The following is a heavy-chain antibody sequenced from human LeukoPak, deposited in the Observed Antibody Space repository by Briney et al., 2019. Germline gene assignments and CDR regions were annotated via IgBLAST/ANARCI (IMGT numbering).Heavy chain of an antibody. CDR2: ISSSGSTI. V-gene: IGHV3-48*03. Sequence: PGGSLRLSCAASGFTFSSYEMNWVRQAPGKWLEWVSYISSSGSTIYYADSVKGRFTISRDNAKNSLYLQMNSLRAEDTAVYYCARPLMYYYGAETYFWFDPWGQGTLVTVSS. CDR3: ARPLMYYYGAETYFWFDP. D-gene: IGHD3-10*01. CDR1: GFTFSSYE. J-gene: IGHJ5*02.